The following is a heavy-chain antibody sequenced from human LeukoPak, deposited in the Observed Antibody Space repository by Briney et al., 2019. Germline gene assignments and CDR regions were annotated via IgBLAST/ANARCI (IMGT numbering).Heavy chain of an antibody. V-gene: IGHV3-30*18. D-gene: IGHD3-10*01. J-gene: IGHJ4*02. CDR1: GXTFSSYG. CDR2: ISYDGSTT. CDR3: AKEDSMFRGVPNC. Sequence: GRSLRLSWAASGXTFSSYGVHWVRQAPGKGLEWVTVISYDGSTTYYADSVKGRFTISRDNSKNTLYLQTNSLRAEDTAVYYCAKEDSMFRGVPNCWGQGTLVTVSS.